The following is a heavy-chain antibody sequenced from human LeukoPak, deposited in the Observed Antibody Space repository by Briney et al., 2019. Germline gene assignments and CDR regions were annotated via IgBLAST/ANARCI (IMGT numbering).Heavy chain of an antibody. D-gene: IGHD3-10*01. Sequence: GGSLRLSCAASGFTFSDHYMDWVRQAPGKGLEWVGRTRNKANSYTTEYAASVKGRFTISRDDSKNSLYLQMNSLKTEDTAVYYWARGRYYYGSGSYFGGYYFDYWGQGTLVTVSS. V-gene: IGHV3-72*01. J-gene: IGHJ4*02. CDR1: GFTFSDHY. CDR2: TRNKANSYTT. CDR3: ARGRYYYGSGSYFGGYYFDY.